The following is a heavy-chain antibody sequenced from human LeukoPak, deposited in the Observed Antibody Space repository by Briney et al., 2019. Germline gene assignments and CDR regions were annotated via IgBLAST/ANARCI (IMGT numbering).Heavy chain of an antibody. CDR2: IKSKTDGGTT. CDR3: ATEPGAVTAFTNDY. V-gene: IGHV3-15*01. D-gene: IGHD2-21*02. J-gene: IGHJ4*02. Sequence: GGSLRLSCAASGFTFSIAWMSWVRQAPGKGLEWVGRIKSKTDGGTTDYAAPVKGRFTISRDDSKDTLYLQMNSLKIEDTGVYYCATEPGAVTAFTNDYWGQGTLVTVSS. CDR1: GFTFSIAW.